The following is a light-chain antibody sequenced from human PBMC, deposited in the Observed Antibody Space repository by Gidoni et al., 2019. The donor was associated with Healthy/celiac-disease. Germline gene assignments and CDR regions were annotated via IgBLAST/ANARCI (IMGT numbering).Light chain of an antibody. CDR2: EVS. CDR1: SSDVGGYNY. CDR3: SSYTSSSTLVV. V-gene: IGLV2-14*01. J-gene: IGLJ2*01. Sequence: QSALPQPASGSRSPGQSITISCPGTSSDVGGYNYVSWYQQHPGKAPKLRIYEVSNRPSGVSKRFSGSKSGNTASLTISGLQAEDEADYYCSSYTSSSTLVVFGGGTKLTVL.